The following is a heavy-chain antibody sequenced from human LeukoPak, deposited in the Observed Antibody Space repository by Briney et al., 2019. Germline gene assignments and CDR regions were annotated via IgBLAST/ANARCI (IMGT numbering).Heavy chain of an antibody. CDR1: GYTFTGCY. J-gene: IGHJ6*02. Sequence: GASVKVSCKASGYTFTGCYMHWVRQAPGQGLEWMGWINPNSGGTNYAQKSQGRVTMTRDTSISTAYMELSRLRSDDTAVYYCARVSGTDDYYYGMDVWGQGTTVTVSS. CDR2: INPNSGGT. V-gene: IGHV1-2*02. CDR3: ARVSGTDDYYYGMDV. D-gene: IGHD1-1*01.